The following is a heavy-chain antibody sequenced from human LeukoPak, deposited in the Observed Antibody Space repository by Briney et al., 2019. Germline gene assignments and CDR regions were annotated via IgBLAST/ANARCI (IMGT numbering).Heavy chain of an antibody. J-gene: IGHJ6*02. CDR2: ISAYNGNT. CDR3: ARAVIAVAGTYYYYGMDV. CDR1: GYTFTSYG. V-gene: IGHV1-18*01. D-gene: IGHD6-19*01. Sequence: GASVKVSCKASGYTFTSYGISWVRQAPGKGLEWMGWISAYNGNTNYAQKLQGRVTMTTDTSTSTAYMELRSLRSDDTAVYYCARAVIAVAGTYYYYGMDVWGQGTTVTVSS.